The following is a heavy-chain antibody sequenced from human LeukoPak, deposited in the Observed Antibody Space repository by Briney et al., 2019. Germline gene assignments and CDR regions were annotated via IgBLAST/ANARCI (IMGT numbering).Heavy chain of an antibody. J-gene: IGHJ4*02. V-gene: IGHV3-21*01. Sequence: PGWSLRLSCAASGFTFSSYSMDWVRQAPGKGLEWVSSISSSSSYIYYADSVKGRLTISRDNAKNSLYLQMNSLRAEDTAVYYCARGLGYCSSTSCFNFDYWGQGTLVTVSS. D-gene: IGHD2-2*01. CDR2: ISSSSSYI. CDR1: GFTFSSYS. CDR3: ARGLGYCSSTSCFNFDY.